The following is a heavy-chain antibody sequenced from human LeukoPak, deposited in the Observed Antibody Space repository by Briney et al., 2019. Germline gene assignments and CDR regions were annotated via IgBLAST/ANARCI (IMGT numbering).Heavy chain of an antibody. Sequence: PGGSLRLSCAASGFTFSSYGMHWVRQAPGKGLEWVTIVWYDGNNKNYADSVKGRFTISRDNSKNTLYLQMNSLGAEDTAVYYCTTLYSGAMDYWGQGTLVTVSS. CDR3: TTLYSGAMDY. J-gene: IGHJ4*02. D-gene: IGHD1-1*01. V-gene: IGHV3-33*01. CDR1: GFTFSSYG. CDR2: VWYDGNNK.